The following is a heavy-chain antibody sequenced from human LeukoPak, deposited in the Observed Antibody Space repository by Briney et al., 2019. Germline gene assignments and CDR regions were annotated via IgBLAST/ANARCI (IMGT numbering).Heavy chain of an antibody. V-gene: IGHV3-30-3*01. CDR1: GFTFSTYA. CDR2: ISYDGSNK. J-gene: IGHJ6*02. D-gene: IGHD2-2*01. CDR3: ASPTQLPLKFYYYGIDV. Sequence: PGGSLRLSCAASGFTFSTYAMHWVRQAPGKGLEWVAIISYDGSNKYYADSVKGRFTISRDYSKNTLYLQMNSLIAEDTAVYYCASPTQLPLKFYYYGIDVWGQGTTVTVSS.